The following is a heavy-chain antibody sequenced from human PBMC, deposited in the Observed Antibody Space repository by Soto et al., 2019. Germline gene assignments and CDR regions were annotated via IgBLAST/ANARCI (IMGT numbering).Heavy chain of an antibody. CDR1: GGTFSSYT. V-gene: IGHV1-69*02. CDR3: ARASYCSGGSCYQYYYYGMDV. J-gene: IGHJ6*02. D-gene: IGHD2-15*01. Sequence: QVQLVQSGAEVKKPGSSVKVSCKASGGTFSSYTISWVRQAPGQGLEWMGRIIPILGIANYAQKFQGRVTITADKSTSTAYMELSSLRSEDTAVYYCARASYCSGGSCYQYYYYGMDVWGQGTTVPSP. CDR2: IIPILGIA.